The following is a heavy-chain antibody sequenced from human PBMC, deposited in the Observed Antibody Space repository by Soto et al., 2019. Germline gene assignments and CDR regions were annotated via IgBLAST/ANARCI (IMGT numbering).Heavy chain of an antibody. CDR1: GGSISSSSYY. CDR3: ARGPPGLIFWAYYFDY. J-gene: IGHJ4*02. D-gene: IGHD3-3*01. CDR2: INHSGST. V-gene: IGHV4-39*07. Sequence: PSETLSLTCSVSGGSISSSSYYWSWIRQPPGKGLEWIGEINHSGSTNYNPSLKSRVTISVDTSKNQFSLKLSSVTAADTAVYYCARGPPGLIFWAYYFDYWGQGTLVTVSS.